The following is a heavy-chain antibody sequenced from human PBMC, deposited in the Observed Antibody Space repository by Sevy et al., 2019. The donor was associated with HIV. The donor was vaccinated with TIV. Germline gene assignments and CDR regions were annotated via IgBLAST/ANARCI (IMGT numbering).Heavy chain of an antibody. CDR1: GFTFDYYG. D-gene: IGHD3-10*01. CDR2: LNWNGGST. Sequence: GALRLSCAASGFTFDYYGMSWVRQVPGRGLEWGSGLNWNGGSTRYADSVKGRFTISRDNAKNSLYLQMNSLRAEDTALYYCARASVVRGLSLYYYHYGMDVWGQGTTVTVSS. CDR3: ARASVVRGLSLYYYHYGMDV. V-gene: IGHV3-20*04. J-gene: IGHJ6*02.